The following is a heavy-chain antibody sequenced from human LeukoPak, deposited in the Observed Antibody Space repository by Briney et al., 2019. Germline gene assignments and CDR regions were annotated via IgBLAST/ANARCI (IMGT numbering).Heavy chain of an antibody. CDR2: IYYSGST. V-gene: IGHV4-39*01. J-gene: IGHJ4*02. D-gene: IGHD5-18*01. CDR1: GGSISSSSYY. CDR3: ARDTAMVFFDY. Sequence: NPSETLSLTCTVSGGSISSSSYYWGWIRQPPGKGLEWIGSIYYSGSTYYNPSLKSRVTISVDTSKNQFSLKLSSVTAADTAVYYCARDTAMVFFDYWGQGTLVTVSS.